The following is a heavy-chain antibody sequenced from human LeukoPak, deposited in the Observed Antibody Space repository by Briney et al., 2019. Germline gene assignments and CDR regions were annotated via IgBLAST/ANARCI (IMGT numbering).Heavy chain of an antibody. V-gene: IGHV4-59*01. CDR1: GGSISSYY. J-gene: IGHJ4*02. CDR3: AREGYGDYVVDY. D-gene: IGHD4-17*01. CDR2: IYYSGST. Sequence: KPSETLSLTCTVSGGSISSYYWSWIRQPPGKGLEWIGYIYYSGSTNYNPSLKSRVTISVDTSKNQFSLKLSSVTAADTAVYYCAREGYGDYVVDYWGQGTLVTVSS.